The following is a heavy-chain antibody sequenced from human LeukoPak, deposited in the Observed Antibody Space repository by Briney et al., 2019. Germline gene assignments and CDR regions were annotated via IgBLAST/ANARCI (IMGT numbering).Heavy chain of an antibody. CDR1: GFTFSSYS. D-gene: IGHD5-18*01. V-gene: IGHV3-23*01. CDR2: ISGSGGST. J-gene: IGHJ5*02. Sequence: PGGSLRLSCAASGFTFSSYSMNWVRQAPGKGLEWVSAISGSGGSTYCADSVKGRFTISRDNSKNTLYLQMNSLRAEDTAVYYCAAVDVDTAFPWGQGTLVTVSS. CDR3: AAVDVDTAFP.